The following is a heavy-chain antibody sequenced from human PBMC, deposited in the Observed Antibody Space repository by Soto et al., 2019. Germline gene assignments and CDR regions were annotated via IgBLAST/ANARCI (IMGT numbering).Heavy chain of an antibody. V-gene: IGHV3-11*06. CDR2: ISSSGSFT. J-gene: IGHJ6*02. D-gene: IGHD3-10*01. CDR1: GFTFSDHY. Sequence: QVQLVESGGGLVRPGGPLRLSCAASGFTFSDHYMSWIRQAPGKGLEWISYISSSGSFTNYADSVKGRFTISRDNGKKSLYLQMNNLTAEDTAQYYCASGRLTYYYYGLDVWGQGTTVTVS. CDR3: ASGRLTYYYYGLDV.